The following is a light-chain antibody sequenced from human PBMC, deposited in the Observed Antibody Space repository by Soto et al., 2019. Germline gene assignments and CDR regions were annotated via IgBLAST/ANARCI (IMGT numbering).Light chain of an antibody. CDR1: SSNIGSPFD. Sequence: QSVLTQPPSVSGAPGQRVTISCTGNSSNIGSPFDVHWYQHLPGTAPRLLIYANNNRPSGVPDRFSGSKSGTSASLAITGLQGDDEADYYCSSYTSSSTLEVFGGGTKLTVL. CDR2: ANN. CDR3: SSYTSSSTLEV. V-gene: IGLV1-40*01. J-gene: IGLJ3*02.